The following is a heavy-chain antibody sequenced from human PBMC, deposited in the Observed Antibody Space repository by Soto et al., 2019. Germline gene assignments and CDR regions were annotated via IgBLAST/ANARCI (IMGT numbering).Heavy chain of an antibody. V-gene: IGHV4-39*01. CDR1: AGSISSGSYY. D-gene: IGHD3-10*01. J-gene: IGHJ5*01. Sequence: SETLSLTCTVSAGSISSGSYYWGWIRQPPGKGLEWIGTIYYSGTTYYNPSLKSRVTVSVDTSNNQFSLRLSFVTAADTALYYCARHDVRARGRLDSWGQGALVTVSS. CDR3: ARHDVRARGRLDS. CDR2: IYYSGTT.